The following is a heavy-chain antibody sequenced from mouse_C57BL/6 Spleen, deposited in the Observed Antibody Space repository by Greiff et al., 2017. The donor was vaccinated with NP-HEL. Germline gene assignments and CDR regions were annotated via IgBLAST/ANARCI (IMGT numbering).Heavy chain of an antibody. Sequence: VHVKQSGAELVRPGASVKLSCTASGFNIKDYYMHWVKQRPEQGLEWIGRIDPEDGDTEYAPKFQGKATMTADTSSNTAYLQLSSLTSEDTAVYYCTTIRNLAWFAYWGQGTLVTVSA. J-gene: IGHJ3*01. V-gene: IGHV14-1*01. CDR3: TTIRNLAWFAY. CDR2: IDPEDGDT. CDR1: GFNIKDYY.